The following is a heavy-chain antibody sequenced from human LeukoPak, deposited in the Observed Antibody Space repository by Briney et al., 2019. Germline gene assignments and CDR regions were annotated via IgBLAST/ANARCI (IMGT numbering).Heavy chain of an antibody. CDR1: GFTFSRYA. D-gene: IGHD3-10*01. Sequence: GGSLRLSCSASGFTFSRYAMHWVRQAPGKGLEYVSAISSNGGSTYYADSVKGRFTISRDNSRNTLHLQMSSLRVEDTAVYYCVKDSSSGSYFGYWGQGTLVTVSS. CDR2: ISSNGGST. V-gene: IGHV3-64D*06. J-gene: IGHJ4*02. CDR3: VKDSSSGSYFGY.